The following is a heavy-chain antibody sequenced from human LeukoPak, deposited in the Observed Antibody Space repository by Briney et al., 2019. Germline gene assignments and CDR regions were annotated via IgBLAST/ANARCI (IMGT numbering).Heavy chain of an antibody. J-gene: IGHJ4*02. CDR1: GYTFTSNG. D-gene: IGHD3-10*01. V-gene: IGHV1-18*01. CDR3: ARDDNYGSGQPDD. Sequence: ASVKVSCKASGYTFTSNGITWVGQAPGKGLEWRGWISGYNGNTNYAQKFQGRVTMTTDTSTSTVYMELRSLRSDDTAVYYCARDDNYGSGQPDDWGQGTLVTVSS. CDR2: ISGYNGNT.